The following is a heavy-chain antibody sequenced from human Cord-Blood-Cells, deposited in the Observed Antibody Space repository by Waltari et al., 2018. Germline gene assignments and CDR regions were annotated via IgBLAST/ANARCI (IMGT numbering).Heavy chain of an antibody. Sequence: QLQLLQSGAEVQKPCAAVKVPCTVSGYTLTDLPMPRVRQAPGKGLEWMGGFDPEDGETIYAQKCQGRVTMTEDTSTDTAYMELSSLRSEDTAVYYCATRSGSSSERGDYWGQGTLVTVSS. CDR3: ATRSGSSSERGDY. CDR2: FDPEDGET. V-gene: IGHV1-24*01. D-gene: IGHD6-6*01. J-gene: IGHJ4*02. CDR1: GYTLTDLP.